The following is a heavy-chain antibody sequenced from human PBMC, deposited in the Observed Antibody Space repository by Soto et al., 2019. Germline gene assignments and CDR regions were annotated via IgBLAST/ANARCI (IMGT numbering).Heavy chain of an antibody. CDR3: ARHGYNYGGGYFDY. D-gene: IGHD5-18*01. V-gene: IGHV3-66*04. Sequence: EVQLVESGGGLVQPGGSLRLSCAASGVTVSSNYMSWVRQAPGKGLEWVSVIYSGGSTDYADSVKGRFTISRDNSKNTLYLQMNILRAEDTAVYYCARHGYNYGGGYFDYWGQGTLVTVSS. CDR1: GVTVSSNY. J-gene: IGHJ4*02. CDR2: IYSGGST.